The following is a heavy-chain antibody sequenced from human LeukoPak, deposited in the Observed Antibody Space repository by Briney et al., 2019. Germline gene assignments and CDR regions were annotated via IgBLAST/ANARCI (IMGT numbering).Heavy chain of an antibody. J-gene: IGHJ4*02. Sequence: SETLSLTCAVYGGSFSGYYWSWIRQPPGKGLEWIGEINHSGSTNYNPPLKSRVTISVDTSKNQFSLKLSSVTAADTAVYYCARSGVGDYGDYDYWGQGTLVTVSS. CDR2: INHSGST. D-gene: IGHD4-17*01. CDR1: GGSFSGYY. V-gene: IGHV4-34*01. CDR3: ARSGVGDYGDYDY.